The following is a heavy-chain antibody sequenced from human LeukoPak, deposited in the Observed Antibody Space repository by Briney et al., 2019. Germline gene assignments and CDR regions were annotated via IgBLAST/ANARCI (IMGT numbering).Heavy chain of an antibody. CDR3: ARFGIVELDY. V-gene: IGHV3-30*04. Sequence: GRSLRLSCAASGFTFSSYAMHWVRQAPGKGLEWVAIISYDGSDKHYADSVKGRFTISRDNSKNSLYLQMNSLRAEDTAVYYCARFGIVELDYWGQGTLVTVPS. J-gene: IGHJ4*02. D-gene: IGHD1-26*01. CDR2: ISYDGSDK. CDR1: GFTFSSYA.